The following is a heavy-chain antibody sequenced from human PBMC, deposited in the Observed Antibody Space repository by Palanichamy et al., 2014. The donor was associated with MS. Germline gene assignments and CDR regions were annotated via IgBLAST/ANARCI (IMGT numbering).Heavy chain of an antibody. J-gene: IGHJ4*02. V-gene: IGHV3-7*01. CDR3: VRIYCTTTDCYIDY. D-gene: IGHD2-2*02. CDR2: INQGGSNT. Sequence: VQLVESGGDLVQPGGPLRLSCAASGFTFSNYWMGWVRQAPGKGLDWVANINQGGSNTYYADSVRGRFTISRDNAESSMSLQMNSLRAEDTAVYYCVRIYCTTTDCYIDYWGQGTLVTVSS. CDR1: GFTFSNYW.